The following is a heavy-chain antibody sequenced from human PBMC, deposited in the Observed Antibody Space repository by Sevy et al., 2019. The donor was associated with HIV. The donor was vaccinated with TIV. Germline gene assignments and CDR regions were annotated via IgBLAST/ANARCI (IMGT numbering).Heavy chain of an antibody. CDR3: ASPLLYWLY. V-gene: IGHV4-39*01. Sequence: SETLSRTCTVSGVSISSSSYYWGWIRQPPGKGLEWIGSIYYSGSTYYNPSLKSRVTISVDTSKSQFSLKLSSVTAADTAVYYCASPLLYWLYWGQGTLVTVSS. D-gene: IGHD2-8*02. CDR1: GVSISSSSYY. CDR2: IYYSGST. J-gene: IGHJ4*02.